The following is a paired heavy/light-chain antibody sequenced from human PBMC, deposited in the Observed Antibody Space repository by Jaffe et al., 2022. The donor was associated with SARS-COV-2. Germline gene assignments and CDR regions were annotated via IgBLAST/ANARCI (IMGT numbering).Heavy chain of an antibody. CDR1: GFTFSSYS. J-gene: IGHJ4*02. CDR3: AKAEQWPGGFDY. V-gene: IGHV3-21*01. Sequence: EVQLVESGGGLVKPGGSLRLSCAASGFTFSSYSMNWVRQAPGKGLEWVSSISSSSSHIYYADSVKGRFTISRDNAENSLYLQMNSLRAEDTAVYYCAKAEQWPGGFDYWGQGTLVTVSS. D-gene: IGHD6-19*01. CDR2: ISSSSSHI.
Light chain of an antibody. CDR2: INN. CDR1: SSNIGSNP. V-gene: IGLV1-44*01. CDR3: AAWDDSLNGWV. J-gene: IGLJ3*02. Sequence: QSVLTQPPSASGTPGQRVAISCSGSSSNIGSNPVNWYQHLPGTAPKLLIYINNQRPSGVPDRFSGSKSGTSASLAVSGLQSEDEADYYCAAWDDSLNGWVFGGGTKLTVL.